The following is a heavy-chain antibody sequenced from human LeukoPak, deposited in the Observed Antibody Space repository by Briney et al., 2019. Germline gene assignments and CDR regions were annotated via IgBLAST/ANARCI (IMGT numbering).Heavy chain of an antibody. Sequence: PSETLSLTCTVSGGSISGTSYYWGWIRQPPGKGLGWIGSIYYSGSTYYNPSLKSRVTISVDTSKNQFSLKLSSVTAADTAVYYCANYDSSGYSFPDAFDIWGQGTMVTVSS. J-gene: IGHJ3*02. D-gene: IGHD3-22*01. CDR1: GGSISGTSYY. CDR2: IYYSGST. V-gene: IGHV4-39*01. CDR3: ANYDSSGYSFPDAFDI.